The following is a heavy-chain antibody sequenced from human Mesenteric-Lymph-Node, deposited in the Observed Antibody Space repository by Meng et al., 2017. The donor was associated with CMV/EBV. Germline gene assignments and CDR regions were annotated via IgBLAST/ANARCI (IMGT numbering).Heavy chain of an antibody. CDR3: AKGIVVVPAAAGEYFQH. V-gene: IGHV3-23*01. D-gene: IGHD2-2*01. CDR2: ISGNGGST. Sequence: GESLKISCAASGFTFSSYAMTWVRQAPGKGLEWVSAISGNGGSTYYANSVKGRFTISRDNSKNTLYLQMNSLRAEDTAVYYCAKGIVVVPAAAGEYFQHWGQGTLVTVSS. J-gene: IGHJ1*01. CDR1: GFTFSSYA.